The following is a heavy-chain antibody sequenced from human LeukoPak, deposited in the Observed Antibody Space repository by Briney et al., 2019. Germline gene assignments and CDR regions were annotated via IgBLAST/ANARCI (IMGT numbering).Heavy chain of an antibody. Sequence: SETLSLTCTVSGGSISSYYWSWIRQPPGKGLEWIGYIYYSGSTNYNPSLKSRVTISVDTSKNQFSLKLSSVTAADTAVYYCARDVYGSSWYQYWYFDLWGRGTLVTVSS. V-gene: IGHV4-59*01. D-gene: IGHD6-13*01. CDR3: ARDVYGSSWYQYWYFDL. CDR2: IYYSGST. J-gene: IGHJ2*01. CDR1: GGSISSYY.